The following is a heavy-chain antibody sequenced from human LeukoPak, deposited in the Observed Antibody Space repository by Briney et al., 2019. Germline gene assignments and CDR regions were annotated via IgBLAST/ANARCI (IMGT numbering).Heavy chain of an antibody. CDR3: ARDPRGIVGANHNWFDP. CDR2: IYASGST. J-gene: IGHJ5*02. CDR1: GGSISSYY. D-gene: IGHD1-26*01. V-gene: IGHV4-4*07. Sequence: PSETLSLTCTVSGGSISSYYWSWIRQPAGKGLEWIGRIYASGSTNYNPSLKSRVTMSVDTSKSQFSLKLISVTAADTAVYYCARDPRGIVGANHNWFDPWGPGTLVTVSS.